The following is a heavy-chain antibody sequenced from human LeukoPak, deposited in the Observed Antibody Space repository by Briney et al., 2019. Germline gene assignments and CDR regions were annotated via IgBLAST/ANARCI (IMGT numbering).Heavy chain of an antibody. D-gene: IGHD6-19*01. J-gene: IGHJ2*01. CDR2: IWYDGSNM. CDR1: GFPFSSYG. CDR3: TTIRGSGWSYWYFDF. V-gene: IGHV3-33*01. Sequence: PGRSLRLSCVGSGFPFSSYGMQWVRQAPGKGLEWVALIWYDGSNMYYADSAKGRFTISKDNSKNTLYLQMNSLRAEDTAVYYCTTIRGSGWSYWYFDFWGRGTLVTVTS.